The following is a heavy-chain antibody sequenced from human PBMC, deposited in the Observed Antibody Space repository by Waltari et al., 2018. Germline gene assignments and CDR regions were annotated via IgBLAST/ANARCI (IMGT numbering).Heavy chain of an antibody. J-gene: IGHJ4*02. Sequence: EVQLVESGGGLVQPGGSLRLSWAASGLPFSYHYMDWVRQAPGQGLEWVGRTRNQANSYTTEYAASVKGRFTISRDDSQNSLYLQMNSPKTEDTAVYHCARDSGSAVLWGQGTLVTVSS. CDR1: GLPFSYHY. CDR3: ARDSGSAVL. V-gene: IGHV3-72*01. CDR2: TRNQANSYTT.